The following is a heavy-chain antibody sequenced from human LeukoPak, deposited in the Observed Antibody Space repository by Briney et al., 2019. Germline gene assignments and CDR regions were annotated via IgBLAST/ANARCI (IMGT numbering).Heavy chain of an antibody. CDR1: GFTFSSYA. CDR2: ISGSGGST. Sequence: HSGGSLRLSCAASGFTFSSYAMSWVRQAPEKGLEWVSAISGSGGSTYYADSVKGRFTISRDNSKNTLYLQMNSLRAEDTAVYYCAREEDYGDYGFDPWGQGALVTVSS. CDR3: AREEDYGDYGFDP. J-gene: IGHJ5*02. V-gene: IGHV3-23*01. D-gene: IGHD4-17*01.